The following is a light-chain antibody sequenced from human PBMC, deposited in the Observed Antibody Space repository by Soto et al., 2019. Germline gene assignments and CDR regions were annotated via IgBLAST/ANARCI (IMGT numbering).Light chain of an antibody. Sequence: EIVLTLSPATLSLSPGERATLSCRASQSVSSYLAWYQQKPGQAPRLLIYDASNRATGVPARFSGSGSGTAFTLTISSLEPEDFAVYYCQQRSNWPSTFGPGTTVDIK. CDR1: QSVSSY. J-gene: IGKJ3*01. CDR3: QQRSNWPST. CDR2: DAS. V-gene: IGKV3-11*01.